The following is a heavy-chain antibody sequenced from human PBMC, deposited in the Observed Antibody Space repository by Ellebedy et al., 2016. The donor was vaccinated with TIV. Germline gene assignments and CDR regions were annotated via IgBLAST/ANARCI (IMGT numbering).Heavy chain of an antibody. CDR3: AREMRRYSYGSYFYYGMDV. Sequence: MPSETLSLTCAISGDSISSGGYSWSWIRQPPGKGLEWIGYISHSGSTYYNPSLKSRVTISVDRSKNQFSLNLSSVTAADTAVYYCAREMRRYSYGSYFYYGMDVWGQGTTVTVSS. J-gene: IGHJ6*02. V-gene: IGHV4-30-2*01. CDR1: GDSISSGGYS. D-gene: IGHD5-18*01. CDR2: ISHSGST.